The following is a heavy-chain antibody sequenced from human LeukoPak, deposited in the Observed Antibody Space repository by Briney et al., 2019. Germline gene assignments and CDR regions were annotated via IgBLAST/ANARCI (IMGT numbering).Heavy chain of an antibody. J-gene: IGHJ6*02. Sequence: ASVKVSCKASGYTFTGYYMHWVRQAPGQGLEWMGWINPNSGGTNYAQKFQGRVTMTRDTSISTAYMELSRLRSDDTAVYYCAKDMGVRGVRTEYYYYGMDVWGQGTTVTVSS. V-gene: IGHV1-2*02. D-gene: IGHD3-10*01. CDR3: AKDMGVRGVRTEYYYYGMDV. CDR2: INPNSGGT. CDR1: GYTFTGYY.